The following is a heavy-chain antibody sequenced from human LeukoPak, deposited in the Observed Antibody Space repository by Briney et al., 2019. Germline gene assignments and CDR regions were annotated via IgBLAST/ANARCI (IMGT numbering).Heavy chain of an antibody. J-gene: IGHJ4*02. Sequence: SETLSLTCAVYGGSFSGYYWSWIRQPPGKGLEWIGEINHSGSTNYNPSLKSQVTISVHTSKNQFSLKLSSVTAADTAVYYCARAGDSSGYSDYWGQGTLVTVSS. CDR3: ARAGDSSGYSDY. D-gene: IGHD3-22*01. V-gene: IGHV4-34*01. CDR1: GGSFSGYY. CDR2: INHSGST.